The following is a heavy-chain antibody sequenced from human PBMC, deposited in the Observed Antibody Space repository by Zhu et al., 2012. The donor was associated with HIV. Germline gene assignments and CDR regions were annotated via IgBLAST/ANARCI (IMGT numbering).Heavy chain of an antibody. CDR2: IYHSGTT. D-gene: IGHD3-22*01. CDR1: GYSIRSGYY. J-gene: IGHJ3*01. CDR3: AEGGYYYDTLGAFDL. V-gene: IGHV4-38-2*02. Sequence: QVQLQESGPGLVKPSKTLSLTCTVSGYSIRSGYYWGWIRQPPGKDLEWIGSIYHSGTTYYNPSLKSRVTISVDTSEKQFSLKLNSVTAADTAVYYCAEGGYYYDTLGAFDLWGQGTMVTVS.